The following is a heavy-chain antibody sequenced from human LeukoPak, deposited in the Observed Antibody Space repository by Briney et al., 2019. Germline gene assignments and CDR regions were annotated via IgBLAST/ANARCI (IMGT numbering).Heavy chain of an antibody. CDR2: IKQDGSEK. CDR3: ARSGNNCYYYMDV. CDR1: GFTFSTYE. V-gene: IGHV3-7*01. Sequence: GGSLRLSCAASGFTFSTYEMSWVRQAPGKGLEWVAYIKQDGSEKYYVDSVKGRFTISRDNAKNSLYLQVNSLRAEDTAVYYCARSGNNCYYYMDVWGKGTTVTVSS. D-gene: IGHD2/OR15-2a*01. J-gene: IGHJ6*03.